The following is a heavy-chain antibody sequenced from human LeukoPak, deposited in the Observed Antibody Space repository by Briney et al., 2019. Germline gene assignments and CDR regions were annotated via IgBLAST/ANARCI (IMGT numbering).Heavy chain of an antibody. CDR2: INPIFGTA. Sequence: SVKVSCKASGGTFSSYAISWVRQAPGQGLEWVGGINPIFGTANYAQKFQGRVTITADESTSTAYMELSSLRSEDTAVYYCAREGGVVLMVYAPNTGWFDPWGQGTLVTVSS. CDR1: GGTFSSYA. V-gene: IGHV1-69*01. D-gene: IGHD2-8*01. J-gene: IGHJ5*02. CDR3: AREGGVVLMVYAPNTGWFDP.